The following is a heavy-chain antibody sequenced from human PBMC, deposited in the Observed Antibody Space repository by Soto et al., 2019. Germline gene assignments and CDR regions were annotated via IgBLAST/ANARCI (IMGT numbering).Heavy chain of an antibody. CDR3: ARPRGTTPAVWYFDL. V-gene: IGHV4-59*08. CDR1: GDYISSHY. J-gene: IGHJ2*01. D-gene: IGHD2-2*01. Sequence: QVQLQESGPGLVKPSETLSLTCTVSGDYISSHYWSWLRQPPGKGLEWIGYVYHSGKTDSKPSLKSRVTISMDPSKNQISLSLTSATAADTAVYYCARPRGTTPAVWYFDLWGRGTLVTVSS. CDR2: VYHSGKT.